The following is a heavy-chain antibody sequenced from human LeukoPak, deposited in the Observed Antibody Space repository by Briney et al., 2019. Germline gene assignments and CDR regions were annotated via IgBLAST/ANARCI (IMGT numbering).Heavy chain of an antibody. CDR2: IIPIFGTA. V-gene: IGHV1-69*05. CDR3: ASQGRYGYSDY. CDR1: GGTFSSYA. J-gene: IGHJ4*02. Sequence: GASVKVSCKASGGTFSSYAISWVRQAPGQGLEWMGGIIPIFGTANYAQKLQGRVTMTTDTSTSTAYMELRSLRSDDTAVYYCASQGRYGYSDYWGQGTLVTVSS. D-gene: IGHD5-18*01.